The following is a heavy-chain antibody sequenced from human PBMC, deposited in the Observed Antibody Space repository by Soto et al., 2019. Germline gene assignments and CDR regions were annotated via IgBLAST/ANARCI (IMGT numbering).Heavy chain of an antibody. CDR3: ARDRGVRDV. V-gene: IGHV1-2*02. D-gene: IGHD2-8*01. CDR2: INPDSGVT. J-gene: IGHJ6*02. Sequence: QVQLVQSGAEVKKPGASVKVSCKASGYTFTSYYMHWVRQAPGQGLEWMGWINPDSGVTYYPHKFQDRVTMTRDTSISTAYMELSRLTSDDTALYYCARDRGVRDVWGQGTPVIVSS. CDR1: GYTFTSYY.